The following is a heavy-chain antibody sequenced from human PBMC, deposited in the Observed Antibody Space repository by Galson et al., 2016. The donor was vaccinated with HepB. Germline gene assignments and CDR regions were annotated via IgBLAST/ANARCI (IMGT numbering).Heavy chain of an antibody. CDR2: ISANSGNT. CDR1: GYTFTRNG. V-gene: IGHV1-18*01. CDR3: ARDVQYAFDL. J-gene: IGHJ3*01. Sequence: SVKVSCKASGYTFTRNGISWLRQAPGQGLEWIGWISANSGNTNYAQKFQGRVTMTRDTSTSTAYLELRSRRYDDTAVYYCARDVQYAFDLWGQGTVVTVSS.